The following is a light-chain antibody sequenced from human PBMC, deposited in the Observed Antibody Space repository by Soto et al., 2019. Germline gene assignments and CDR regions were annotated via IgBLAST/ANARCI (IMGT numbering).Light chain of an antibody. J-gene: IGLJ3*02. Sequence: QSALTQPASVSGSPGQSITISCTGTSSDVGGYNYVSWYQHHQVKAPKLMIYEVSNRPSGVSDRFSGSRSGNTASLTISGLQAEDESDYYCISYTSSSTWVFGGGTQLTVL. CDR3: ISYTSSSTWV. V-gene: IGLV2-14*01. CDR2: EVS. CDR1: SSDVGGYNY.